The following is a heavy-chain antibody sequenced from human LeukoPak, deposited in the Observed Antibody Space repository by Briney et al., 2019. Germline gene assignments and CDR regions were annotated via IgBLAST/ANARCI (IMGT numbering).Heavy chain of an antibody. D-gene: IGHD2-2*01. CDR1: GYSISTGYY. CDR2: IYHSGST. V-gene: IGHV4-38-2*01. J-gene: IGHJ5*02. Sequence: SETLSLTCAVSGYSISTGYYWGWIRQPPGKGLEWIGTIYHSGSTYYNPSLKSRVTISVDTSKNQFSLKLSSVTAADTALYYCARIKCGSTSCYGGNWFDPWGQGTLVTVSS. CDR3: ARIKCGSTSCYGGNWFDP.